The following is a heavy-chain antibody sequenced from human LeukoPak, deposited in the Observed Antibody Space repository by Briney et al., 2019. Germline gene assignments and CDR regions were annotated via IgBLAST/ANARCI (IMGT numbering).Heavy chain of an antibody. CDR3: AIQTGIAVAGTDLDAFDI. Sequence: SEPLSLLCSVCGGYLRSSRYFWGWIRRPPGKGLEGIGSIYYCGSTSYNPPLNSHFTISVATSKNQFSLKLSSVTAADTAVYYCAIQTGIAVAGTDLDAFDIWGQGTMVTVSS. D-gene: IGHD6-19*01. CDR1: GGYLRSSRYF. V-gene: IGHV4-39*01. J-gene: IGHJ3*02. CDR2: IYYCGST.